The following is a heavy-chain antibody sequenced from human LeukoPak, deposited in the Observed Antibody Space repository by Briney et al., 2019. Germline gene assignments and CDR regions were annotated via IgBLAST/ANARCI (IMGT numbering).Heavy chain of an antibody. Sequence: ASVKVSCKASGGTFSSYAISWVRQAPGQGLEWMGGIIPIFGTANYAQKFQGRVTITADESTSTAYMELSSLRSEDTAVYYCAGANTSYYYYGMDVWGQGTTVTVSS. J-gene: IGHJ6*02. CDR2: IIPIFGTA. CDR3: AGANTSYYYYGMDV. CDR1: GGTFSSYA. V-gene: IGHV1-69*13.